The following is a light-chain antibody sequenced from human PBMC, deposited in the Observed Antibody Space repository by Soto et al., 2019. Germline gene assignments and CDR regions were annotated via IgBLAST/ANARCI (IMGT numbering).Light chain of an antibody. CDR2: KAS. V-gene: IGKV1-5*03. J-gene: IGKJ1*01. CDR3: QHYTSYSEA. CDR1: QSISSW. Sequence: EIKMTQSPSALSASVGDRVTITCRASQSISSWLAWYQQKPGKAPKLLIYKASSLESGVPSRFSGSGSGTEFTLTISSLQPDDFATYYCQHYTSYSEAFCQGTKVAIK.